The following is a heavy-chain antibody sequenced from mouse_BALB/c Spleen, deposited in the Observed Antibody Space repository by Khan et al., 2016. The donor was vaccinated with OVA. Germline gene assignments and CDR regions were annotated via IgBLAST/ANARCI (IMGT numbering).Heavy chain of an antibody. CDR3: TQLGRSY. D-gene: IGHD4-1*02. Sequence: EVKLEVSGGGLVQPGGSMKLSCVASGFTFSSDWMSWVRQSPEKGLEWVAEIRLKSDNYATHYVESVKGKFTISRDDSKSRLYLQMTSLRAEDTGIYYCTQLGRSYWGQGTLVTVSA. CDR1: GFTFSSDW. CDR2: IRLKSDNYAT. J-gene: IGHJ3*01. V-gene: IGHV6-6*02.